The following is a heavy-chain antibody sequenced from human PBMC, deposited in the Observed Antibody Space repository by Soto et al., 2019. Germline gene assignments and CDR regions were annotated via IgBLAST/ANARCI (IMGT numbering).Heavy chain of an antibody. J-gene: IGHJ6*03. D-gene: IGHD3-3*01. CDR1: GFTFSSYA. CDR3: AGGPRYLSGYSCDYYMDV. V-gene: IGHV3-23*01. Sequence: EVQLLESGGGLVQPGGSLRLSCAASGFTFSSYAMSWVRQAPGTGLEWVSAISGSAATTFYADSVKGRFTVSRDNSKNTLYLQTNSLRAEGTAVYYCAGGPRYLSGYSCDYYMDVWGKGTTVTVSS. CDR2: ISGSAATT.